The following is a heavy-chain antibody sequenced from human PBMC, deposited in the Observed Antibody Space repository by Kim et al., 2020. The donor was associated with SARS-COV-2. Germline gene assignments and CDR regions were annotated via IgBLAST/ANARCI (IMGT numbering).Heavy chain of an antibody. J-gene: IGHJ6*02. V-gene: IGHV3-33*05. D-gene: IGHD5-18*01. Sequence: GGSLRLSCAASGFTFSSYGMHWVRQAPGKGLEWVAVISYDGSNKYYADSVKGRFTISRDNSKNTLYLQMNSLRAEDTAVYYCARDIGGIQLWLRWTGYYYGMDVWGQGTTVTVSS. CDR2: ISYDGSNK. CDR3: ARDIGGIQLWLRWTGYYYGMDV. CDR1: GFTFSSYG.